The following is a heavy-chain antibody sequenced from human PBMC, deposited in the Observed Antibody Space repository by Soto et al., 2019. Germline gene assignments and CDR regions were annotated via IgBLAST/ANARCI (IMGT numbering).Heavy chain of an antibody. CDR2: IYPGDSDT. D-gene: IGHD1-7*01. J-gene: IGHJ5*02. V-gene: IGHV5-51*01. CDR1: GYSFTTYW. Sequence: GESLKISCKGSGYSFTTYWIVWVRQMPGKGLEWMGIIYPGDSDTRYSPSFQGQVTISADKSISTAYLQWSSLKASDTAMYYCVRHTFSGSTRWFDPWGQGTLVTVSS. CDR3: VRHTFSGSTRWFDP.